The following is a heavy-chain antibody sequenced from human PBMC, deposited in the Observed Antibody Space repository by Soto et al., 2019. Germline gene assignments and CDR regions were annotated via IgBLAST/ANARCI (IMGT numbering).Heavy chain of an antibody. CDR1: GYTFTSYG. V-gene: IGHV1-18*04. J-gene: IGHJ6*02. CDR2: ISAYNGNT. CDR3: ARAALYCSSTSCYYYYGMDV. Sequence: ASVKVSCKASGYTFTSYGISWVRQAPGQGLEWMGWISAYNGNTNYAQKIQGRVTMTTDTSTSTAYMELRSLRSDDTAVYYCARAALYCSSTSCYYYYGMDVWGQGTTVTVSS. D-gene: IGHD2-2*01.